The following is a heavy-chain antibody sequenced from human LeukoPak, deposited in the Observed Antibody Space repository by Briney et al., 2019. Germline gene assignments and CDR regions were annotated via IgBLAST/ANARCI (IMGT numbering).Heavy chain of an antibody. CDR1: GYTFTGYY. D-gene: IGHD2-2*01. J-gene: IGHJ4*02. CDR3: ARDRYCSSTSCSLPDY. CDR2: INPNSGGT. Sequence: ASVKVSCKASGYTFTGYYMHWVRQAPGQGLEWMGWINPNSGGTNNAQKFQGRVTMTRDTSISTAYMELSRLRSDDTAVYYCARDRYCSSTSCSLPDYWGQGTLVTVSS. V-gene: IGHV1-2*02.